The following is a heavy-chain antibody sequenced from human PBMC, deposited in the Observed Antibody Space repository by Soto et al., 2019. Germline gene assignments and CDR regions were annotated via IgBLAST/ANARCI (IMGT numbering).Heavy chain of an antibody. Sequence: LVQSGAEVKKPGSSVKVSCRAGRGSFSASGFGWVRQAPGQGLEWVGGFIPIFGTANYAQKFQDRVTMTADESTSTVYMELRSLRSEDTALYYCARSGYSYGPNMDWGQGTLVTVST. V-gene: IGHV1-69*01. CDR1: RGSFSASG. CDR3: ARSGYSYGPNMD. J-gene: IGHJ4*02. CDR2: FIPIFGTA. D-gene: IGHD5-18*01.